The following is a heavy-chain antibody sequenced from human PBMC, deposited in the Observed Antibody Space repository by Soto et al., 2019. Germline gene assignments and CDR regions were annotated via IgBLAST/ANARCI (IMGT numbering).Heavy chain of an antibody. CDR3: AKGLALMADH. D-gene: IGHD2-15*01. CDR1: GYTFTTYW. CDR2: IDPSDSYT. Sequence: GESLKISCKGSGYTFTTYWISWVRQMPGKGLEWMGRIDPSDSYTNYSPSFQGRFTISRDNSKNALYLQMDRLRVEDTAVYFCAKGLALMADHWGQGTPVTVSS. V-gene: IGHV5-10-1*01. J-gene: IGHJ4*02.